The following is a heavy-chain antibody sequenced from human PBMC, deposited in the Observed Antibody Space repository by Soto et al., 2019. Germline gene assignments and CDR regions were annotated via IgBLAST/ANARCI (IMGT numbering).Heavy chain of an antibody. CDR2: INAGGRS. CDR3: ARGGGSWFDP. D-gene: IGHD1-26*01. J-gene: IGHJ5*02. V-gene: IGHV4-59*01. CDR1: GGSMIWFY. Sequence: LTWAGCGGSMIWFYWCWIRQSPGKGLEWMGYINAGGRSNYNPALKSRLTISADTSKSQFSLRLNSVTAADTAVYFCARGGGSWFDPWGQGILVTVSS.